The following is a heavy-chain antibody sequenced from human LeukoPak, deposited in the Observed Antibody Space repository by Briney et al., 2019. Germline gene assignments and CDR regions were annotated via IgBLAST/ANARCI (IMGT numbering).Heavy chain of an antibody. V-gene: IGHV1-2*02. CDR3: ASERSGPAGTVIYDFWSGYYRGMDV. D-gene: IGHD3-3*01. J-gene: IGHJ6*02. CDR2: INTNSGGR. Sequence: GASVKVSCKGSGYTFTGYYLHWVRQPPAQGLEWMGCINTNSGGRNKAQRIHDRDTMTRDTSISTAYMELTMLRYNDTAVYYCASERSGPAGTVIYDFWSGYYRGMDVWGQGTTVTVSS. CDR1: GYTFTGYY.